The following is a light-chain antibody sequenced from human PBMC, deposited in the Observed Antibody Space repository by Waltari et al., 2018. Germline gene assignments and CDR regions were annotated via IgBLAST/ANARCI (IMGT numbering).Light chain of an antibody. Sequence: IQMTQSPSSLSASVGDKVTITCHASQDISSWLAWYQQQPGKAPTPLIFAASSLQSGGPSRFSGRGSGTDYTLTITRLQPEDFATYYCQHYNDLPYSFGRGTKVE. CDR3: QHYNDLPYS. V-gene: IGKV1D-16*01. J-gene: IGKJ2*03. CDR2: AAS. CDR1: QDISSW.